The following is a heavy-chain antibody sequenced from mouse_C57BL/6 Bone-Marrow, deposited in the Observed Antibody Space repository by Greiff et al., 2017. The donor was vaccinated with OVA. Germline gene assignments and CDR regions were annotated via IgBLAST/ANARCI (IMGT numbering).Heavy chain of an antibody. D-gene: IGHD1-1*01. CDR3: AGLYYYGSSYLYFDV. J-gene: IGHJ1*03. V-gene: IGHV14-2*01. Sequence: EVQLVESGAELVKPGASVKLSCTASGFNIKDYYMHWVKQRTEQGLEWIGRIDPEDGETKYAPKFQGKATITADTSSNTAYLQLSSLTSEDTAVYYCAGLYYYGSSYLYFDVWGTGTTVTVSS. CDR2: IDPEDGET. CDR1: GFNIKDYY.